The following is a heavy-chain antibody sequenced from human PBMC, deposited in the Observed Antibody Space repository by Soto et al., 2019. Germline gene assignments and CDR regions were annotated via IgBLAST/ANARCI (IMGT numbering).Heavy chain of an antibody. Sequence: SETLSLTCTVSGGSINSNYWSWIRQPPGKGLEWIGYIYYSGSTNYNPSLKSRVTISIDMSKNQFSLKLSSVTAADTAVYYCARETHGYYYYMDVWGRGTTVTVSS. CDR1: GGSINSNY. J-gene: IGHJ6*03. V-gene: IGHV4-59*01. CDR3: ARETHGYYYYMDV. CDR2: IYYSGST.